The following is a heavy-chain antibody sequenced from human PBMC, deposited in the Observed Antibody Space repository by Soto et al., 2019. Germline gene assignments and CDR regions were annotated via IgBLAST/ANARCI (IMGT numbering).Heavy chain of an antibody. V-gene: IGHV3-23*01. CDR2: IRDSGFST. D-gene: IGHD4-4*01. CDR3: ARDGTVNGWFDP. CDR1: GFIFSNYA. Sequence: GGSLRLSCAASGFIFSNYAMSWVRQAPGKGLEWVSGIRDSGFSTYNADSVKGRFTIFRDNSKNTLYLQMDSLRAEDTAVYYCARDGTVNGWFDPWGQGTLVTVSS. J-gene: IGHJ5*02.